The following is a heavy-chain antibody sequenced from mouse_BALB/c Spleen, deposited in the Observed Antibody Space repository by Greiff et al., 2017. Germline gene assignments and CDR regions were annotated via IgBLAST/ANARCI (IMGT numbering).Heavy chain of an antibody. J-gene: IGHJ4*01. CDR2: IWAGGST. V-gene: IGHV2-9*02. Sequence: QVQLKESGPGLVAPSQSLSITCTVSGFSLTSYGVHWVRQPPGKGLEWLGVIWAGGSTNYNSALMSRLSISKDNSKSQVFLKMNSLQTDDTAMYYGARDRYDDGYAMDYWGQGTSVTVSA. D-gene: IGHD2-14*01. CDR1: GFSLTSYG. CDR3: ARDRYDDGYAMDY.